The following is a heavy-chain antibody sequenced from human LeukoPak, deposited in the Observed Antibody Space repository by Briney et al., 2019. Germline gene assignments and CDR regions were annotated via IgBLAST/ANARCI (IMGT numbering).Heavy chain of an antibody. D-gene: IGHD2-8*01. CDR2: IDSGGST. CDR1: GFTVRSNY. J-gene: IGHJ4*02. Sequence: GGSLRLSCAASGFTVRSNYMSWVRQAPGKGLEWVSVIDSGGSTYYADSVKGRFSISRDNSKNTVYLEVKSLRVEDTAVYYCAREDAFDYWGQGTLATVSS. CDR3: AREDAFDY. V-gene: IGHV3-53*01.